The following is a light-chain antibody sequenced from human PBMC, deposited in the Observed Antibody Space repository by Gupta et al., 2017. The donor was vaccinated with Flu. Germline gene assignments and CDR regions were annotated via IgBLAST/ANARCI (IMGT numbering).Light chain of an antibody. J-gene: IGKJ4*01. CDR1: QSDDVY. Sequence: PASLSSPPEERATFYCRASQSDDVYAAWQQQTAGQAPRLLNYDATNRATGLPARSSGRWSGKDFTLTSSRLEPEDFAVYYGQHRANVPLTFGGGTRVDIK. V-gene: IGKV3-11*01. CDR2: DAT. CDR3: QHRANVPLT.